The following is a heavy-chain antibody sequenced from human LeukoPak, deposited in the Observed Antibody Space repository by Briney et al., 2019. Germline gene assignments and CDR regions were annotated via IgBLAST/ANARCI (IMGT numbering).Heavy chain of an antibody. V-gene: IGHV5-51*01. Sequence: GESLKIPCKGPGSSFTSYWIGWVRQLPGKGLEWLRIINPGDSDTRYRTPCQGQVTISDDKTISTAHLQWGSLEASDAALYYCARRIGSGWYDYWGQGTLVTVSS. J-gene: IGHJ4*02. CDR1: GSSFTSYW. D-gene: IGHD6-19*01. CDR3: ARRIGSGWYDY. CDR2: INPGDSDT.